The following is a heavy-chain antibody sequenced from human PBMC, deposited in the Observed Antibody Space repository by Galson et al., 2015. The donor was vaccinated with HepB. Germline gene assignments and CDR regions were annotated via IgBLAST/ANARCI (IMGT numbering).Heavy chain of an antibody. Sequence: SLRLSCAASGFTFSSYSMNWVRQAPGKGLEWVSSISSSSSYIYYADSVKGRFTISRDNAKNSLYLQMNSLRAEDTAVYYCAREQESSWFYYFDYWGQGTLVTVSS. CDR3: AREQESSWFYYFDY. CDR1: GFTFSSYS. J-gene: IGHJ4*02. V-gene: IGHV3-21*01. D-gene: IGHD6-13*01. CDR2: ISSSSSYI.